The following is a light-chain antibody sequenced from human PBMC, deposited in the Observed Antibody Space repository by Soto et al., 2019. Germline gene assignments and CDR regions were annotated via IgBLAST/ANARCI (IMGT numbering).Light chain of an antibody. CDR1: QSVRSNY. CDR3: QHYGDSSFT. V-gene: IGKV3-20*01. Sequence: EIVLTQSPGTLSLSPGERATLSCRASQSVRSNYLAWYQQIPGQAPRLLVYGASSRATGIPDRFSGSGSGTDFTLTIRRREPEDFAVYYCQHYGDSSFTFGGGTKVEIK. J-gene: IGKJ4*01. CDR2: GAS.